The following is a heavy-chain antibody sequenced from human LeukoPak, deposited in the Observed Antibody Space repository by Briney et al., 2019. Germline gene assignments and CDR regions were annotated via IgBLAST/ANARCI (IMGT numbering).Heavy chain of an antibody. J-gene: IGHJ5*02. CDR1: GGSISSGSYY. D-gene: IGHD5-18*01. V-gene: IGHV4-61*02. CDR2: IYTSGST. CDR3: ARDWAGYSYALGGYNWFDP. Sequence: SQTLFLTCTVSGGSISSGSYYWSWIRQPAGKGLEWIGRIYTSGSTNYNPSLKSRVTMSVDTSKNQFSLKLSSVTAADTAVYYCARDWAGYSYALGGYNWFDPWGQGTLVTVSS.